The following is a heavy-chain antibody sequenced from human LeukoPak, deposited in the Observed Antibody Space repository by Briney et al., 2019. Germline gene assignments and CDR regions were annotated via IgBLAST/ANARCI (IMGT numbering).Heavy chain of an antibody. J-gene: IGHJ6*03. CDR2: VYYSGNT. D-gene: IGHD5-18*01. CDR1: GDSISSYY. Sequence: SETLSLTCTVSGDSISSYYWSWIRQPPGKGLEWIGYVYYSGNTNYNPSLESRVTISIDPSENQFSLQLTSVTAADTAVYYCARAARGYSFGYGYSYYFYMDVWGKGTTVTVSS. CDR3: ARAARGYSFGYGYSYYFYMDV. V-gene: IGHV4-59*01.